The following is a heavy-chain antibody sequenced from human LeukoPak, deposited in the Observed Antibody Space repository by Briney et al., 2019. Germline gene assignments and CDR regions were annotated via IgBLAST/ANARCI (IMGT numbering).Heavy chain of an antibody. J-gene: IGHJ4*02. CDR3: ARGSVVTFDY. CDR1: GGSFSGYY. D-gene: IGHD4-23*01. CDR2: INHSGST. Sequence: SETLSLTCAVYGGSFSGYYWSWIRQPPGKGLEWIGEINHSGSTNYNPSLKSRVTISVDTSKNQFSLKLSSVTAADTAVYYCARGSVVTFDYWGQGILVTVSS. V-gene: IGHV4-34*01.